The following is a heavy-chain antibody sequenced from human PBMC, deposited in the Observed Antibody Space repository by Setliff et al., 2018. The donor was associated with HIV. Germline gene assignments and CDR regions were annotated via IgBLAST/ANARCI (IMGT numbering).Heavy chain of an antibody. V-gene: IGHV1-69*13. CDR3: AGGGVRGYSYGEAFDI. J-gene: IGHJ3*02. CDR1: GGSFNTYA. CDR2: IISIFDKA. D-gene: IGHD5-18*01. Sequence: VASVKVSCKSSGGSFNTYAFNWVRQAPGQGLEWMGGIISIFDKANYAQKFHGRLTITADDSTRTVYMELNSLGSGDTAVYYCAGGGVRGYSYGEAFDIWGQGTLVT.